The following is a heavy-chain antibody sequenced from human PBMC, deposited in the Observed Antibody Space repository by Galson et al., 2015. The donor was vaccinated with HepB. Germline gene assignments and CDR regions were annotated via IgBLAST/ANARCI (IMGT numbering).Heavy chain of an antibody. J-gene: IGHJ4*02. CDR3: ARRILYDILTGYYQPLDY. Sequence: QSGAEVKKPGESLKISCKGSGYSFTSYWIGWVRQMPGKGLEWVGIIYPADSDTRYSPSFQGQVTISADKSISTAYLQWSSLKASDSAVYYCARRILYDILTGYYQPLDYWGQGTLVTVSS. V-gene: IGHV5-51*01. CDR1: GYSFTSYW. CDR2: IYPADSDT. D-gene: IGHD3-9*01.